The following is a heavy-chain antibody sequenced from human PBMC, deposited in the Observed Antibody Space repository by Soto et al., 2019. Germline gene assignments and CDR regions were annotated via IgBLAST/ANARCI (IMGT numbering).Heavy chain of an antibody. CDR2: ISGYGGST. D-gene: IGHD4-17*01. CDR3: AKQRTTVTTSFDY. CDR1: GFTFGAHP. V-gene: IGHV3-23*01. Sequence: EVQLLESGGGLVQPGGSLTVSCAASGFTFGAHPMSWVRLAPGKGLEWVSTISGYGGSTYYPDSLKGRFIISRDNSKNTRYLQINTLRAEDTAIYFCAKQRTTVTTSFDYWGQGTLVTVSS. J-gene: IGHJ4*02.